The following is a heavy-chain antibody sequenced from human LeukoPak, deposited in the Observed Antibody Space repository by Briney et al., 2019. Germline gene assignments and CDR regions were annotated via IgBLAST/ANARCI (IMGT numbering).Heavy chain of an antibody. Sequence: ASVKVSCKASGGTFSSYAISWVRQAPGQGLEWRGGFIPIFGTANYAQKFQGRVTITADKSTSTAYMELSSLRSEDTAVYYCARDILTGYYPYEVHYGMDVWGKGTTVTVSS. CDR2: FIPIFGTA. CDR3: ARDILTGYYPYEVHYGMDV. CDR1: GGTFSSYA. D-gene: IGHD3-9*01. V-gene: IGHV1-69*06. J-gene: IGHJ6*04.